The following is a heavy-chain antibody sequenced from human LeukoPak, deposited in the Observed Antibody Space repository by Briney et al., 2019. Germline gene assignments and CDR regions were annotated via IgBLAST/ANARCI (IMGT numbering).Heavy chain of an antibody. J-gene: IGHJ4*02. CDR1: GFTFEDYA. Sequence: PGGSLRLSCTASGFTFEDYAMSWFRQAPGKGLEWVGFIRSRVYGGTTQYAASVKGRFTISRDDSKSIAYLQMNSLKIEDTAVYYCSRHSDSGDHKLDFWGQGTLVTVSS. V-gene: IGHV3-49*03. CDR2: IRSRVYGGTT. CDR3: SRHSDSGDHKLDF. D-gene: IGHD4-17*01.